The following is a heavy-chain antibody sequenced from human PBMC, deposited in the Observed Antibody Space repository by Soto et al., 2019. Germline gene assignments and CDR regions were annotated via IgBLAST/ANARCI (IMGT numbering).Heavy chain of an antibody. CDR1: GGSISSGDYY. D-gene: IGHD4-17*01. V-gene: IGHV4-30-4*01. CDR2: VYYSGST. CDR3: VREWRDNYGAFYNWFDP. Sequence: SETLSLTCTVSGGSISSGDYYWGWIRQPPGKGLEWIGYVYYSGSTYSNPSLKRRVIISVDTSKNQFSLKLSSVTAADTAVYYCVREWRDNYGAFYNWFDPWGLGILVTVSS. J-gene: IGHJ5*02.